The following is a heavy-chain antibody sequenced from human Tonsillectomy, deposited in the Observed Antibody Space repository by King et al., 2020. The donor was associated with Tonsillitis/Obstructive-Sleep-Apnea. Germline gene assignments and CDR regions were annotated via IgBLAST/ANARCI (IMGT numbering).Heavy chain of an antibody. J-gene: IGHJ4*02. CDR1: GGSIRTYY. V-gene: IGHV4-59*08. Sequence: QLQESGPGLVKPSETLSLTCTVSGGSIRTYYWSWIRQPPGKGLEWIGHIYYRGDTNYNPSLKSRDTISVDTSQSQFSLKLSSVTAADTAVYYCARQYSSWNYFDYWGQGTLVTVSS. CDR3: ARQYSSWNYFDY. CDR2: IYYRGDT. D-gene: IGHD5-18*01.